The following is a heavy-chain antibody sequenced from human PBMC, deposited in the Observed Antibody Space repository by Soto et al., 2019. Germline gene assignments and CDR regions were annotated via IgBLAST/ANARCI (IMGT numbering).Heavy chain of an antibody. D-gene: IGHD6-13*01. CDR2: INHSGST. V-gene: IGHV4-34*01. Sequence: QVQLQQWGAGLLKPSETLSLTCAVYGGSFSGYYWSWIRQPPGKGLEWIGEINHSGSTNYNPSLKSRVTISVDTSKNQFSLKLSSVTAAATAVYYCGFRRSSWYAYWGQGTLVTVSS. J-gene: IGHJ4*02. CDR3: GFRRSSWYAY. CDR1: GGSFSGYY.